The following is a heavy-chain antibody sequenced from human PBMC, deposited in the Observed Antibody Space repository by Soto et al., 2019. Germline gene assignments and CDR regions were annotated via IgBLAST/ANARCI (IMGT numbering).Heavy chain of an antibody. CDR1: GFTFSSYS. CDR2: ISSSSSTI. D-gene: IGHD2-15*01. Sequence: PGGSLRLSCAASGFTFSSYSMNWVRQAPGKGLEWVSYISSSSSTIYYADSVKGRFTISRDNAKNSLYLQMNSLRAEDTAVYYCESDSNLGYAPAGSCYPNWFDPCGQGPLVTVSS. V-gene: IGHV3-48*01. CDR3: ESDSNLGYAPAGSCYPNWFDP. J-gene: IGHJ5*02.